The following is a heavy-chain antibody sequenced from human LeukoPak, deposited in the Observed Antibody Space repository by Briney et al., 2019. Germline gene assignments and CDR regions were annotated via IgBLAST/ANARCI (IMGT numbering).Heavy chain of an antibody. CDR2: ISNDGANK. D-gene: IGHD1-26*01. J-gene: IGHJ4*02. CDR1: GFTFSSYS. V-gene: IGHV3-30*03. CDR3: ARGGANYFDY. Sequence: PGGSLRLSCAASGFTFSSYSMNWVRQAPGKGLDWVAVISNDGANKYYADSVKGRFTISRDNSKNTLYLQMDSLRAEDTAVYYCARGGANYFDYWGQGTLVTVSS.